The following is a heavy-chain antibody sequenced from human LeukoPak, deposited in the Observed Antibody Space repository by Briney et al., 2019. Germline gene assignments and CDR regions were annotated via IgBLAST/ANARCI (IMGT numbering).Heavy chain of an antibody. Sequence: SETLSLTCAVYRGSFSGYYWSWIRQPAGKGLEWIGRIYTSGSTNYNPSLKSRVTISVDTSKNQFSLKLSSVTAADTAVYYCARQRRNWFDPWGQGTLVTVSS. CDR3: ARQRRNWFDP. V-gene: IGHV4-59*10. CDR1: RGSFSGYY. CDR2: IYTSGST. J-gene: IGHJ5*02.